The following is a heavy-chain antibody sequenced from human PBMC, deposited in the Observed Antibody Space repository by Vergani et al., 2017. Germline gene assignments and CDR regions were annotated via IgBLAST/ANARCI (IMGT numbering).Heavy chain of an antibody. Sequence: VQLVESGAEVKKPGSSVKVSCKASGGTFSSYAISWVRQAPGQGLEWMGGIIPIFGTANYAQKFQGRVPITADKSTSTAYMELSSLRSEDTAVYYCASPPNGAYDILTGYYPYYYYGMDVWGQGTTVTVSS. V-gene: IGHV1-69*06. CDR3: ASPPNGAYDILTGYYPYYYYGMDV. D-gene: IGHD3-9*01. CDR2: IIPIFGTA. CDR1: GGTFSSYA. J-gene: IGHJ6*02.